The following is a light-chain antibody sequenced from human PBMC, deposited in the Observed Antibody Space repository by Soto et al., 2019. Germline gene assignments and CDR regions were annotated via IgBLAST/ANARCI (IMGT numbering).Light chain of an antibody. CDR1: QSVSAN. J-gene: IGKJ4*02. CDR3: QQYTNWGHT. Sequence: DIVMTQSPGTLSLSPGERATLSCRASQSVSANVACYQHRPGQDPTLLIYGASTSATGIPATFSGSGSGTEFTLPTSSMQSADFVADYCQQYTNWGHTFGGGTKVDI. V-gene: IGKV3-15*01. CDR2: GAS.